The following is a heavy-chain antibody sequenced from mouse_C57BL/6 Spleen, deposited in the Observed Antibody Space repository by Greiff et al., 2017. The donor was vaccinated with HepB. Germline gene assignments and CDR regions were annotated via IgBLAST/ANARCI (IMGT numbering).Heavy chain of an antibody. D-gene: IGHD1-1*01. J-gene: IGHJ1*03. Sequence: DVKLQESGPGLVKPSQSLSLTCSVTGYSITSGYYWNWIRQFPGNKLEWMGYISYDGSNNYNPSLKNRISITRDTSKNQFFLKLNSVTTEDTATYYCARDLTTVGYFDVWGTGTTVTVSS. CDR3: ARDLTTVGYFDV. CDR2: ISYDGSN. CDR1: GYSITSGYY. V-gene: IGHV3-6*01.